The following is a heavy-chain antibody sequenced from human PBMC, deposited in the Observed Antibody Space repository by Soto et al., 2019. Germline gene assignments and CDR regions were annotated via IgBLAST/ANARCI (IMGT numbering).Heavy chain of an antibody. CDR2: ISSSGSTI. V-gene: IGHV3-11*01. J-gene: IGHJ6*02. CDR3: SGSLSIVLVPADMMSCYYGLDV. D-gene: IGHD2-2*01. Sequence: QVQLVESGGGLVKPGGSLRLSCAASGFTFSDYDMRWIRQAPGHGLEWVSYISSSGSTIYYADSVKGRVTNSRDNAKNSLYLHMNSLSAMATAVYYCSGSLSIVLVPADMMSCYYGLDVWGQGTTVTVSS. CDR1: GFTFSDYD.